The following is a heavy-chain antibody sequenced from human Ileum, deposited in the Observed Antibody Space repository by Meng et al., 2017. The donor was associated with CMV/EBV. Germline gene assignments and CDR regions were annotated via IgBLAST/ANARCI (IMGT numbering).Heavy chain of an antibody. Sequence: GGSLRLSCAASGLTVSNSFMAWVRQAPGKGLEWVSVIYAGGSTYYADSVKGRFTISRDNSKNTVYLQMNSLRAEDTAVYYCAKGDRFGPFVYWGQGTLVTVSS. D-gene: IGHD3-10*01. V-gene: IGHV3-53*05. J-gene: IGHJ4*02. CDR2: IYAGGST. CDR3: AKGDRFGPFVY. CDR1: GLTVSNSF.